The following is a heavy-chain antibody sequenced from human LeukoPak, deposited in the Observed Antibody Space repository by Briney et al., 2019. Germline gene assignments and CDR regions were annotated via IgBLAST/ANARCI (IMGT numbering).Heavy chain of an antibody. Sequence: ASVTVSCKASGYTFTSYGISWVRQAPGQGLEWMGWISAYNGNTNYAQKLQGRVTMTTDTSTSTAYMELRSLRSDDTAVYYCAREDADCSSTSCYSWFDPWGQGTLVTVSS. J-gene: IGHJ5*02. CDR3: AREDADCSSTSCYSWFDP. CDR1: GYTFTSYG. D-gene: IGHD2-2*02. V-gene: IGHV1-18*01. CDR2: ISAYNGNT.